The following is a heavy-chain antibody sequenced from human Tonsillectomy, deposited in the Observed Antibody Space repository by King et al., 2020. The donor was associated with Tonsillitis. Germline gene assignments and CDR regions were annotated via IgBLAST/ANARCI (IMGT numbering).Heavy chain of an antibody. V-gene: IGHV5-51*01. CDR2: IYPGDADT. Sequence: QLVQSGAEVKKPGESLRISCKGSGYSFTRYWIAWVRQMPGKGLEWMGIIYPGDADTRYSPSFQGQVTISADKSISTAYLQWSSLKASDTAMYYCAKLSGWFGEFDWFDPWGQGTLVSVSS. J-gene: IGHJ5*02. D-gene: IGHD3-10*01. CDR1: GYSFTRYW. CDR3: AKLSGWFGEFDWFDP.